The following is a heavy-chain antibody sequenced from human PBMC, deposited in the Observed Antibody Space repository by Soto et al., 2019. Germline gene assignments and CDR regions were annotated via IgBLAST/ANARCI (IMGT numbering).Heavy chain of an antibody. CDR1: GFTFNTYG. D-gene: IGHD1-26*01. CDR3: TKDAGWEGSD. Sequence: EVQLLESGGGLVQPGGSLRLSCATSGFTFNTYGMSWVRQAPGKGLEWVSGIEGTGDTTYYADSVKGRFTISRDGSKNTLFLQMNSLRAEDTAIYYCTKDAGWEGSDWGQGTLVTVSS. CDR2: IEGTGDTT. J-gene: IGHJ4*02. V-gene: IGHV3-23*01.